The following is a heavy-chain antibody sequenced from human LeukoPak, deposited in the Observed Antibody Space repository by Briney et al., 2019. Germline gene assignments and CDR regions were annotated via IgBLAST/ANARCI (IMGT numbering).Heavy chain of an antibody. D-gene: IGHD6-19*01. J-gene: IGHJ4*02. Sequence: SETLSLTRAVYGGSFSGYYWSWIRQPPGKGLEWIGEINHSGSTNYNPSLKSRVTISVDTSKNQFSLKLSSVTAADTAVYYCASSSIAVAGSDYWGQGTLVTVSS. CDR3: ASSSIAVAGSDY. V-gene: IGHV4-34*01. CDR2: INHSGST. CDR1: GGSFSGYY.